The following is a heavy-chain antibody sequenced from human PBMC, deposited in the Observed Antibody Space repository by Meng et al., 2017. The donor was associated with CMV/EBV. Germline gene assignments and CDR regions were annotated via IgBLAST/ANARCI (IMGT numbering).Heavy chain of an antibody. V-gene: IGHV3-48*04. Sequence: GESLKISCAASGFTFSSYSMNWVRQAPGKGLEWVSSISSSGSTIYYADSVKGRFTISRDNAKNSLYLQMNSLRAEDTAVYYCARVGLVPAAKDAFDIWGQGTMVTVSS. D-gene: IGHD2-2*01. CDR1: GFTFSSYS. CDR3: ARVGLVPAAKDAFDI. J-gene: IGHJ3*02. CDR2: ISSSGSTI.